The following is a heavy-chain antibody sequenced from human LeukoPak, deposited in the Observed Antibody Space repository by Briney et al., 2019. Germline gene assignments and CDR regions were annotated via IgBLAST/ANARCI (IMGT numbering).Heavy chain of an antibody. CDR1: RDSLCSGSDY. V-gene: IGHV4-39*01. CDR2: IHYTGTT. Sequence: SETLSLTCTVSRDSLCSGSDYFWAWIRQPPGKGLEWIGDIHYTGTTDYNPSLKSRVTISVDTSRNQFSLKLTSVTATDAAVYYCARHGRHGDYSYWGQGTLVTVSS. J-gene: IGHJ4*02. CDR3: ARHGRHGDYSY. D-gene: IGHD4-17*01.